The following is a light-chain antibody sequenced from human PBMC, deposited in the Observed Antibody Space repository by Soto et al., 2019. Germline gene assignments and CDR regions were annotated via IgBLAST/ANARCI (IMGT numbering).Light chain of an antibody. CDR3: QHYNSYSEA. V-gene: IGKV1-5*03. CDR2: KAS. CDR1: QTISSW. Sequence: DIHMTQSPSSLSGAVGDRVTITYRASQTISSWLAWYQQKPGKAPKLLIYKASTVKSGVPSRFSGSGSGTEFTLTISSLQPDDFATYYCQHYNSYSEAFGQGTKVDIK. J-gene: IGKJ1*01.